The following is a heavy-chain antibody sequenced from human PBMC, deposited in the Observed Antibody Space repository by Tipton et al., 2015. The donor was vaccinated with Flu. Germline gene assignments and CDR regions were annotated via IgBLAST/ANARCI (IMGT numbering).Heavy chain of an antibody. D-gene: IGHD4-11*01. CDR1: GDSIRSDYY. V-gene: IGHV4-38-2*01. CDR3: ARRDYSNYVSEPKNWFDH. Sequence: TLSLTCLVSGDSIRSDYYWGWIRQPPGKGLEWIGHISRGGSAYYNSSLQSRVTISVDSSRNRFSLKVKSVTAADTATYYCARRDYSNYVSEPKNWFDHWGQGILVTASS. J-gene: IGHJ5*02. CDR2: ISRGGSA.